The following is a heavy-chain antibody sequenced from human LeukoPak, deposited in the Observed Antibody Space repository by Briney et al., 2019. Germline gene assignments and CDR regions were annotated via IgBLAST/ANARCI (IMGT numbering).Heavy chain of an antibody. V-gene: IGHV1-18*01. CDR3: ARSILTGVNWFDP. Sequence: VASVKVSCKASGYTFTNYGINWVRQAPGQGLEWMGWISDYNDNTHLAQKFQGRVTMTTHTSTSTAYMELRSLRSEDTAVYYCARSILTGVNWFDPWGQGTLVTVSS. J-gene: IGHJ5*02. CDR1: GYTFTNYG. CDR2: ISDYNDNT. D-gene: IGHD2/OR15-2a*01.